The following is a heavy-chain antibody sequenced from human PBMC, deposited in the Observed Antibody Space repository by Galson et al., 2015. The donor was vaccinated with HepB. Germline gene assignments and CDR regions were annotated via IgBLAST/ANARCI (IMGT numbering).Heavy chain of an antibody. CDR3: ARPTPYYYDSSGYSDAFHV. D-gene: IGHD3-22*01. Sequence: SLRLSCAASGFTFNIYAMHWVRQAPGKGLEWVALISSDANNKLYVDSVKGRFTITRDNSQSTLFLQMNSLTLEDTAVYYCARPTPYYYDSSGYSDAFHVWGQGTMVTVSS. J-gene: IGHJ3*01. CDR2: ISSDANNK. V-gene: IGHV3-30-3*01. CDR1: GFTFNIYA.